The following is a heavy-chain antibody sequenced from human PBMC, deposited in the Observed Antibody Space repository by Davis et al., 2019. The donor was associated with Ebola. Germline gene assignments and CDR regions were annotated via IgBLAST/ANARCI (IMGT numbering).Heavy chain of an antibody. V-gene: IGHV4-59*01. CDR1: GGSISTYY. CDR2: LYFFSFP. CDR3: ARVPRSYDFWSGRYSYHGVDV. D-gene: IGHD3-3*01. Sequence: MPSETLSLTCTVSGGSISTYYWSWIRQPPAHVLPSISHLYFFSFPPFKSSLKSRVTISVDTSKNQFSLKLSSVTAADTAMYYCARVPRSYDFWSGRYSYHGVDVWGQGTTVTVS. J-gene: IGHJ6*02.